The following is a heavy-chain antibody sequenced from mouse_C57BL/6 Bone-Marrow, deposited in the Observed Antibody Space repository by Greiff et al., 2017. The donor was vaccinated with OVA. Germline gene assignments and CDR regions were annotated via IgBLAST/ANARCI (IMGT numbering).Heavy chain of an antibody. J-gene: IGHJ4*01. CDR2: FHPSNDDT. D-gene: IGHD1-1*01. Sequence: QVKLQQSGAELVKPGASVKMSCKASGYTFTTYPIEWMKQNHGKSLEWIGNFHPSNDDTKYNEKFKGKATLTVEKSSSTGYLELSRLTSDDSAVYDCVIYDGYAMDYWGQGTSVTVSS. CDR3: VIYDGYAMDY. V-gene: IGHV1-47*01. CDR1: GYTFTTYP.